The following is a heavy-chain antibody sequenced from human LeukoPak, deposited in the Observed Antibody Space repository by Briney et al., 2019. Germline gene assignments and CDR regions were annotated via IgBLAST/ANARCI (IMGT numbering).Heavy chain of an antibody. CDR1: GYTFTGYY. CDR2: IDPNSGGT. V-gene: IGHV1-2*02. Sequence: ASVKVSCKASGYTFTGYYMHWVRQAPGQGLEWMGWIDPNSGGTNYAQKFQGRVTMTRDTSISTAYMELSRLRSDDTAVYYCARQAGHIVVVTALVAFDIWGQGTMVTVSS. CDR3: ARQAGHIVVVTALVAFDI. J-gene: IGHJ3*02. D-gene: IGHD2-21*02.